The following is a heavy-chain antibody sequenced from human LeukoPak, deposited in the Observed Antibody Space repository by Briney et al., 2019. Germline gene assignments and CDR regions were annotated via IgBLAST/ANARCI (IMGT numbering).Heavy chain of an antibody. J-gene: IGHJ4*02. D-gene: IGHD3-22*01. CDR1: GFILSRYS. V-gene: IGHV3-23*01. Sequence: PGRSLRLFCAASGFILSRYSMNWVRQSPGKGLEWVSAISGSGGSTYYADSVKGRFTISRDNSKNTLYLQMNSLRAEDTAVYYCAKPGVLYDSSGRLDYWGQGTLVTVSS. CDR2: ISGSGGST. CDR3: AKPGVLYDSSGRLDY.